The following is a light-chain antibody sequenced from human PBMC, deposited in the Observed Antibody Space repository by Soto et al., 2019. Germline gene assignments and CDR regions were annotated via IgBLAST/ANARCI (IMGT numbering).Light chain of an antibody. J-gene: IGKJ1*01. V-gene: IGKV1-5*01. CDR2: DAY. CDR3: QQYNSYSEA. Sequence: DIQMTQSPSTLSASVGDIVTITCLASQSISSWLAWYQQKPGKAPKLLIYDAYSLESGVPSRFSGSGSGTEFTLTISSLQPDDFATYYCQQYNSYSEAFGQGTKVDIK. CDR1: QSISSW.